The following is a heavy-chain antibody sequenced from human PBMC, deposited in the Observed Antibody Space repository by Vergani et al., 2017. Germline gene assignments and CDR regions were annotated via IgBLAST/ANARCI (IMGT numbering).Heavy chain of an antibody. Sequence: QVTLTESGPALVKPTQTLTLSCTFSGFSLTTTGVSINWIRRPPGGALEWLARVDWEDDKFYSTSLKTRLTISKDTSKNQVVLTMTNMDPVDTATYYCARSYSSSWYCFDYWGQGTLVTVSS. V-gene: IGHV2-70*17. CDR2: VDWEDDK. CDR1: GFSLTTTGVS. CDR3: ARSYSSSWYCFDY. D-gene: IGHD6-13*01. J-gene: IGHJ4*02.